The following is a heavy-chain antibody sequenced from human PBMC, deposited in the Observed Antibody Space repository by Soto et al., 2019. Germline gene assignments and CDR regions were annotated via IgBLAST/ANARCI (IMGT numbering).Heavy chain of an antibody. CDR1: GYTFTSYG. J-gene: IGHJ4*02. CDR3: ARDASRGEYDY. D-gene: IGHD3-10*01. Sequence: QVQLVQSGAEVKQPGASVKVSCKASGYTFTSYGISWVRQAPGQGLEWRGWINVYNGNTNYAQKLKGRVTMTTDTSTSTAYQDLRSLRSDDTAVYFCARDASRGEYDYWGQGTLVTVSS. CDR2: INVYNGNT. V-gene: IGHV1-18*01.